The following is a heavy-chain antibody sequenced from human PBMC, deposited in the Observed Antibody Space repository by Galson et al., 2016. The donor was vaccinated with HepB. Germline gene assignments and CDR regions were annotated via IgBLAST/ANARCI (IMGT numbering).Heavy chain of an antibody. V-gene: IGHV1-46*01. J-gene: IGHJ4*02. CDR3: ARGGHSGWYDVPNDY. D-gene: IGHD6-19*01. Sequence: SVKVSCKASGYSFTSYYMHWVRQAPEQGLEWMGIINPSGGSASYAQKFQGRVTMTRDTSTSTVYMELSSLRSEDTAVYYCARGGHSGWYDVPNDYWGQGTLVTVSS. CDR1: GYSFTSYY. CDR2: INPSGGSA.